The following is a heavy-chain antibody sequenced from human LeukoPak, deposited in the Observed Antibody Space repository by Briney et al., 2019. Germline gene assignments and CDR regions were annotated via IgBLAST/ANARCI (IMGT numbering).Heavy chain of an antibody. J-gene: IGHJ6*03. Sequence: GGSLRLSCAASGFTFSSYSMNWVRQAPGKGLEWVSSISSSSSYIYYADSVKGRFTISRDNAKNSLYLQMNSLRAEDTAVYYCARDGRSIYYNYMDVWGKGTTVTVSS. D-gene: IGHD2/OR15-2a*01. CDR2: ISSSSSYI. CDR3: ARDGRSIYYNYMDV. V-gene: IGHV3-21*01. CDR1: GFTFSSYS.